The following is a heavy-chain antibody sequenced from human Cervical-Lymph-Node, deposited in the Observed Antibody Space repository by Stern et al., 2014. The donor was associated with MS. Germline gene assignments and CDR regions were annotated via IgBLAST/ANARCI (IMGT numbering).Heavy chain of an antibody. CDR3: ARDKEDTNMAFRYFDN. D-gene: IGHD5-18*01. V-gene: IGHV4-61*02. J-gene: IGHJ4*02. Sequence: QVQLQESGPGLVKPSQTLSLTCTVSGGSVGSGSYDWSWIRQPAGKGLEWIGRIYTTGRTYYNPSLQSRVSISIETSTTQFSLNLTSVTAADTAVYYCARDKEDTNMAFRYFDNWGQGTLVTVSS. CDR1: GGSVGSGSYD. CDR2: IYTTGRT.